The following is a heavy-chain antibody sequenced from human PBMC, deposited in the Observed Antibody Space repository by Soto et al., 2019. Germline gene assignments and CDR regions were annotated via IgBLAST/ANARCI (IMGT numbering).Heavy chain of an antibody. J-gene: IGHJ5*02. CDR3: ARTYRGYDYGWFDP. CDR2: INAGNGNT. D-gene: IGHD5-12*01. Sequence: QVQLVQSGAEVKKPGASVKVSCKASGYTFTSYAMHWVRQAPGQRLEWMGWINAGNGNTKYSQKFQGRVTITRDTSASTANMELSSLRSEDTAVYYCARTYRGYDYGWFDPWGQGTLVTVSS. CDR1: GYTFTSYA. V-gene: IGHV1-3*01.